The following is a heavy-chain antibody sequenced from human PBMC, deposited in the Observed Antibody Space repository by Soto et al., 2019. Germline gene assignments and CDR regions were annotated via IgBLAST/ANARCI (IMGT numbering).Heavy chain of an antibody. CDR3: ATESYYGSASYRGMDV. Sequence: ETLCLSGAVSGASLSPYYWTWIRQPPGKGLEWIGYIFSSGNTNYNPSLKSRVTISVDTSKYQFSLNLSSVAAADTAVYYCATESYYGSASYRGMDVWGQGTKVTVYS. V-gene: IGHV4-59*01. CDR1: GASLSPYY. D-gene: IGHD3-10*01. J-gene: IGHJ6*02. CDR2: IFSSGNT.